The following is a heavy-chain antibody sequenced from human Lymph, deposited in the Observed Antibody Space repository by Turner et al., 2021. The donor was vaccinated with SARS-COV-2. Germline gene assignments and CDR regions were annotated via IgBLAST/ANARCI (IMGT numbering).Heavy chain of an antibody. CDR2: IKQDGSEK. D-gene: IGHD3-3*01. CDR1: GFTFSSYW. J-gene: IGHJ6*02. V-gene: IGHV3-7*03. Sequence: EVQLVESGGGLVQPGGSLSLSCAASGFTFSSYWMSWVRQAPGKGLEWVANIKQDGSEKYYVDSVKGRFTNSRDNAKNSLYLQKNSLRADDTAVYFCARVGVRFEWSDGYHYYYAMDVWGQGTTVTVSS. CDR3: ARVGVRFEWSDGYHYYYAMDV.